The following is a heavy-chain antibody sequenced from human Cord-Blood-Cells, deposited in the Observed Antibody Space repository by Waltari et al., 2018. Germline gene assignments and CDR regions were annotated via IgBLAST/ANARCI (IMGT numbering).Heavy chain of an antibody. J-gene: IGHJ4*02. CDR3: XRVKGGSSSXY. CDR1: GYTFTSYD. D-gene: IGHD6-6*01. CDR2: MSXSSGKT. Sequence: QVQLVQSGAEVKKPGASVKVSCKASGYTFTSYDINWVRQATGQGLEGMGWMSXSSGKTAYAQKCQGRVTITRNTSIXTXXMELSXLRXEDTAXXXCXRVKGGSSSXYWGXGXLVTVSS. V-gene: IGHV1-8*03.